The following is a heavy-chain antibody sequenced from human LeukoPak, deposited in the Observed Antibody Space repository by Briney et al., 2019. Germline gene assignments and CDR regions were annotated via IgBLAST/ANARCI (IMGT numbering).Heavy chain of an antibody. J-gene: IGHJ4*02. CDR1: GTSISSHY. CDR3: ATRPGGSTWYGVFDY. CDR2: IYSGGST. V-gene: IGHV4-59*11. Sequence: PSETLSLTCTFSGTSISSHYWSWIRQPPGKGMEWIGYIYSGGSTNYNPSLKSRVTMSVDTSKNQFSLTLTSVTAADTALYFCATRPGGSTWYGVFDYWSPGTLVNVS. D-gene: IGHD6-13*01.